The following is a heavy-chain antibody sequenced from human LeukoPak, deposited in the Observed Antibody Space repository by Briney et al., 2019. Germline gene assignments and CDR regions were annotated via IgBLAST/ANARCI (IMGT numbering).Heavy chain of an antibody. V-gene: IGHV4-59*01. D-gene: IGHD4-17*01. Sequence: SETLSLTCTVSGGSISSYYWSWIRQPPGKGLEWIGYIYYSGSTNYNPSLKSRVTISVDTSKNQFSLKLSSVTAADTAVYYCASLGTYGDYDYYYYGMDVWGQGTTVTVSS. CDR3: ASLGTYGDYDYYYYGMDV. J-gene: IGHJ6*02. CDR1: GGSISSYY. CDR2: IYYSGST.